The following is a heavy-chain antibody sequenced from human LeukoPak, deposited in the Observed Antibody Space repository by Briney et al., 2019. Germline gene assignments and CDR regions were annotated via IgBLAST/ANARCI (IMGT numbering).Heavy chain of an antibody. CDR1: GYTFTGYY. J-gene: IGHJ5*02. CDR2: FNPDSGGT. V-gene: IGHV1-2*02. Sequence: GASVKVSCKASGYTFTGYYMHWVRQAPGQGLEWMGWFNPDSGGTNYAQKFQGRVTMTRDTSISTAYMELSRLRSDDTAVYYCARVSEYNWFDPWGQGTLVTVSS. CDR3: ARVSEYNWFDP.